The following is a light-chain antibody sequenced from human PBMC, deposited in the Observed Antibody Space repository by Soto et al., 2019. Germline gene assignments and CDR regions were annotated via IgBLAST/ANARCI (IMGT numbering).Light chain of an antibody. CDR1: QSLRGSY. CDR2: DVS. V-gene: IGKV3-20*01. CDR3: QQYGSSPT. Sequence: EIVLTQSPGTLSLSPGERATLSCRASQSLRGSYLAWYQQKFGQAPRLLIYDVSSRASGIPDRFSGSGSGTDFTLSISRLEPEDFAVYYCQQYGSSPTFXQGTKVDIK. J-gene: IGKJ1*01.